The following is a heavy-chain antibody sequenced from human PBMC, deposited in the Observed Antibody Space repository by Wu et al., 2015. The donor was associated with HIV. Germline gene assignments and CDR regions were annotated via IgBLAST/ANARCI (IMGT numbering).Heavy chain of an antibody. V-gene: IGHV1-2*02. CDR2: INPNSGGT. D-gene: IGHD2-21*02. CDR3: ARDELFRVDDSLDL. Sequence: QVQLVQSGAEVKKPGASVKVSCQASGYTFTDYYIHWVRQAPGQGLEWMGWINPNSGGTNYAQKFQGRVTMTRDTSISTAYMELSGLTSDDTAIYYCARDELFRVDDSLDLWGQGTMVTVSS. J-gene: IGHJ3*01. CDR1: GYTFTDYY.